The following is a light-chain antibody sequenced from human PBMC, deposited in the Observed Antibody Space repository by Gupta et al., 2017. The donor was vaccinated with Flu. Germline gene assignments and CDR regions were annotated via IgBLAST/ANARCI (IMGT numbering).Light chain of an antibody. CDR2: GAS. CDR1: QSITSSQ. CDR3: QQYGSSPPVT. J-gene: IGKJ1*01. Sequence: ENVFTQSPGTLSLSPGERATLSCRASQSITSSQLAWYQQKPGQAPRLLIYGASSRATGIPDRFSGSGSGTDFTLTISRLEAEDVGVYFCQQYGSSPPVTFGQGTKVEFK. V-gene: IGKV3-20*01.